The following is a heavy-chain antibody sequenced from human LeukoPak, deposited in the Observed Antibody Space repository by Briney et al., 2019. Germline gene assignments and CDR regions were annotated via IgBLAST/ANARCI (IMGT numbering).Heavy chain of an antibody. J-gene: IGHJ3*02. D-gene: IGHD1-26*01. CDR3: ARGQIVGATTGAFDI. V-gene: IGHV3-7*01. Sequence: PGGSLRLSCAASGFTFSSYWMSWVRQAPGKGLEWVANIKQDGSEKYYVDSVKGRFTISRDNAKNSLYLQMNSLRAEDTAVYYCARGQIVGATTGAFDIWGQGTMVTVSS. CDR1: GFTFSSYW. CDR2: IKQDGSEK.